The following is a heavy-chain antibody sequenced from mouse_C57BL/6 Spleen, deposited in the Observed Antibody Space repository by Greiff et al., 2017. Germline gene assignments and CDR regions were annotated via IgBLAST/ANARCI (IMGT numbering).Heavy chain of an antibody. V-gene: IGHV1-72*01. Sequence: VQLQQPGAELVKPGASVKLSCKASGYTFTIYWMHWVKQRPGRGLEWIGRIDPNSGGTKYNEKFKSKATLTVDKPSSTSYMQLSSLTSEDSAVYYCARDYYGSSFLFDYWGQGTTLTVSS. CDR1: GYTFTIYW. D-gene: IGHD1-1*01. CDR2: IDPNSGGT. CDR3: ARDYYGSSFLFDY. J-gene: IGHJ2*01.